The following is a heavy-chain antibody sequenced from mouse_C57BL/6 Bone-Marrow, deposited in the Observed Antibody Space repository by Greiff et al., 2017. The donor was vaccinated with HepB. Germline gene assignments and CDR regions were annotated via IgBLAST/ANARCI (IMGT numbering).Heavy chain of an antibody. V-gene: IGHV5-6*01. CDR1: GFTFSSYG. CDR2: ISSGGSYT. CDR3: AKGGVCPSFAY. D-gene: IGHD2-10*02. Sequence: EVMLVGSGGDLVKPGGSLKLSCAASGFTFSSYGMSWVRQTPDKRLEWVATISSGGSYTYYPDSVKGRFTISRDNAKNTLYLQMSSLKSEDTAMYYCAKGGVCPSFAYWGQGTLVTVSA. J-gene: IGHJ3*01.